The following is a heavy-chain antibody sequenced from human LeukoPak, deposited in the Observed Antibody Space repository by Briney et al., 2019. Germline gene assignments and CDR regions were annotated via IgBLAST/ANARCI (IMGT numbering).Heavy chain of an antibody. Sequence: SQTLSLTCAAYGGSFSGYYRSSIRQPPGKGLEWIGEINHSGSTNYNPSLKSRVTISVDTSKTQFSLKLSSVTAADPAVYYCARVSLVGASIRPWGQGTLVTVSS. D-gene: IGHD1-26*01. CDR2: INHSGST. CDR3: ARVSLVGASIRP. CDR1: GGSFSGYY. J-gene: IGHJ5*02. V-gene: IGHV4-34*01.